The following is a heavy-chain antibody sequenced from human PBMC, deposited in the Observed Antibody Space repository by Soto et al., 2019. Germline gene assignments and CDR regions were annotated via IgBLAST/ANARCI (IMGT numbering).Heavy chain of an antibody. J-gene: IGHJ6*02. Sequence: QVQLVQSGAEVKKPGSSVKVSCKASGGTFSSYAISWVRQAPGQGLEWMGGIIPIFGTANYAQKFQGRVTITADESTSTAYMELSSLRSEDTAVYYCARELITFGGVSHVRYYYYYGMDVWGQGTTVTVSS. CDR1: GGTFSSYA. V-gene: IGHV1-69*01. CDR2: IIPIFGTA. D-gene: IGHD3-16*01. CDR3: ARELITFGGVSHVRYYYYYGMDV.